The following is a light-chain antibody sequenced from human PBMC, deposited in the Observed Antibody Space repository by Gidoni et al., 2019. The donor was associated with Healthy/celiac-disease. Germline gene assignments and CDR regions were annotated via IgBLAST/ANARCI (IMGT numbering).Light chain of an antibody. Sequence: DIVMTQSPDSLAVSLGERATINCKSSQSVLYSSNNKNYLAWYQQKPGQPPKLLIYWASTRESGVLDRFSGSGSGTDFTLTISSLQAEDVAVYYCQQYYSTPTFXGXTKVEIK. J-gene: IGKJ4*01. CDR3: QQYYSTPT. CDR2: WAS. V-gene: IGKV4-1*01. CDR1: QSVLYSSNNKNY.